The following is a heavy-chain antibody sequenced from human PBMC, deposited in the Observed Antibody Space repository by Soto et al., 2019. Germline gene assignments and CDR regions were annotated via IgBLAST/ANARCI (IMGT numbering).Heavy chain of an antibody. CDR1: GFTFSTYD. D-gene: IGHD2-8*01. V-gene: IGHV3-23*01. Sequence: GWSLRLSCAVAGFTFSTYDMSWIRQAPGKGLEWVSVLTAGGRTTYYADSVKGRFTISRDNSKGSLYLQMDSLRAEDTAIYYCARYCTNNNCIDRSFDYWGQGTLVTVSS. CDR2: LTAGGRTT. J-gene: IGHJ4*02. CDR3: ARYCTNNNCIDRSFDY.